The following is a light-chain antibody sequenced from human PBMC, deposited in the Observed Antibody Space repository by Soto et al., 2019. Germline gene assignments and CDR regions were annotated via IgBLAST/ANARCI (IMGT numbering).Light chain of an antibody. CDR3: CSYAGTYSFYV. CDR2: EVT. J-gene: IGLJ1*01. Sequence: QSALTQPASVSGSPGQSITISCTGTNSDIGTYNFVSWYQRPPGKAPKLLIYEVTNRPSGVSSRFSGSKSGSTASLTISGLQAEDEGDYYCCSYAGTYSFYVFGTGTKVTVL. CDR1: NSDIGTYNF. V-gene: IGLV2-14*01.